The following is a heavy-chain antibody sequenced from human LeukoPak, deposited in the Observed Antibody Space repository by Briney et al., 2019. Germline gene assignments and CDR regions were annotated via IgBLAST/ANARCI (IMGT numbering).Heavy chain of an antibody. CDR3: AKDPLGFDWLYRKHAFDI. J-gene: IGHJ3*02. CDR1: GFTFSSYA. V-gene: IGHV3-23*01. CDR2: ISGSGGST. Sequence: GGSPRLSCAASGFTFSSYAMSWVRQAPGKGLEWVSAISGSGGSTYYADSVKGRFTISRDNSKNTLYLQMNSLRAEDTAVYYCAKDPLGFDWLYRKHAFDIWGQGTMVTVSS. D-gene: IGHD3-9*01.